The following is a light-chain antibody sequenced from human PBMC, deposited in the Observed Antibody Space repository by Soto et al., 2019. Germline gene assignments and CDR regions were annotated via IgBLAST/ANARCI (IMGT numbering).Light chain of an antibody. CDR3: QQCCGAPLVR. Sequence: EIVLTQSPDTLSLSPGERATLSCTASQTVTSSCLAWYQRKPGQAPRLLIHTTSTRATDIPDMFSGSGYGTDFTLTISRMQPEDFAVYYCQQCCGAPLVRFGPGTIVDV. V-gene: IGKV3-20*01. CDR1: QTVTSSC. J-gene: IGKJ3*01. CDR2: TTS.